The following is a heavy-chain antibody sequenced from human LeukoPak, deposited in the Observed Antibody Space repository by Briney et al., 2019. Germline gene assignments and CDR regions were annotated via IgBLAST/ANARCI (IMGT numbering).Heavy chain of an antibody. CDR2: ISSSSSTI. Sequence: GGSLRLSCAASGFTFSSYSMNWVRQAPGKGLEWVSYISSSSSTIYYADPVKGRFTISRDNAKNSLYLQMNSLRAEDTAVYYCARDGPGRYDSSGYYWGGAFDIWGQGTMVTVSS. J-gene: IGHJ3*02. D-gene: IGHD3-22*01. V-gene: IGHV3-48*04. CDR3: ARDGPGRYDSSGYYWGGAFDI. CDR1: GFTFSSYS.